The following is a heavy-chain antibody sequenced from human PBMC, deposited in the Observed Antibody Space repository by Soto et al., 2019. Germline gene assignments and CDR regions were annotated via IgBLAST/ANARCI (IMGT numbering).Heavy chain of an antibody. D-gene: IGHD4-17*01. V-gene: IGHV3-33*01. CDR3: ARADYGDYHFDS. Sequence: QVQLVESGGGVVQPGRSLRLSCAASGFTFSSYGMHWVRQAPGKGLEWVAVIWYDGSNKYYADSVKGRFTISRDNSKNTLYLQMNSLRAEDTAVYYCARADYGDYHFDSWGQGTLVTVSS. J-gene: IGHJ4*02. CDR2: IWYDGSNK. CDR1: GFTFSSYG.